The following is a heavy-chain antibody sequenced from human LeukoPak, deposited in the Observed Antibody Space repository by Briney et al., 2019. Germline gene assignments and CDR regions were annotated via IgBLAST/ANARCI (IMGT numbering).Heavy chain of an antibody. J-gene: IGHJ4*02. Sequence: GGSLRLSCAASGFTFSSYAMSWVRQAPGKGLEWVSAISGSGGSTYYADSVKGRFTISRDNSKNTLYLQMNSLRAEDTAVYYCARASGSGGGYFDYWGQGTLVTVSS. CDR1: GFTFSSYA. V-gene: IGHV3-23*01. CDR2: ISGSGGST. D-gene: IGHD3-10*01. CDR3: ARASGSGGGYFDY.